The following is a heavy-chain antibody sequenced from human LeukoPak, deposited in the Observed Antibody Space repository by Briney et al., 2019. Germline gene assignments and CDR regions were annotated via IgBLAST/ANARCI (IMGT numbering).Heavy chain of an antibody. CDR2: IYTSGST. V-gene: IGHV4-61*02. D-gene: IGHD3-22*01. CDR3: ARETRTYYYDSSGYIPDY. CDR1: GGSISSGSYY. Sequence: SETLSLTCTVSGGSISSGSYYWRWIRQPAGKGLEWIGRIYTSGSTNYNPSLKSRVTISVDTSKNQFSLKLSSVTAADTAVYYCARETRTYYYDSSGYIPDYWGQGTLVTVSS. J-gene: IGHJ4*02.